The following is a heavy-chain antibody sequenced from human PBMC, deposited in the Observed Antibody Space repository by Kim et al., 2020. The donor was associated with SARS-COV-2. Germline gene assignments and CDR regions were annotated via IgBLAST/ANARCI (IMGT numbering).Heavy chain of an antibody. J-gene: IGHJ4*02. CDR2: IRSKAYGGTT. CDR1: GFTFGDYA. V-gene: IGHV3-49*04. D-gene: IGHD6-13*01. CDR3: TREGYSSSWYDTGTTPFDY. Sequence: GGSLRLSCTASGFTFGDYAMSWVRQAPGKGLEWVGFIRSKAYGGTTEYAASVKGRFTISRDDSKSIAYLQMNSLKTDDTAVYYCTREGYSSSWYDTGTTPFDYWGQGTLVTVSS.